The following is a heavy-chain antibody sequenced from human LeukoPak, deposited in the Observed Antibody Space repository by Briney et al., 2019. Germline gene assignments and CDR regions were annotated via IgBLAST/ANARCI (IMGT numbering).Heavy chain of an antibody. CDR1: GFFFSSFS. V-gene: IGHV3-48*04. D-gene: IGHD1-26*01. CDR2: ISGSSSAI. J-gene: IGHJ6*03. CDR3: ATGYSKPVDYMDV. Sequence: GGPLRLSCAASGFFFSSFSMNWVRQAPGKGLEWVSYISGSSSAIYYADSVKGRFTISRDNAKNSLYLQMNSLRAEDTAVYYCATGYSKPVDYMDVWGKGTTVTVSS.